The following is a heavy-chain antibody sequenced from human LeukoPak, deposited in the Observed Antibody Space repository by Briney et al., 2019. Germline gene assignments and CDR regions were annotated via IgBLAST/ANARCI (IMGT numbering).Heavy chain of an antibody. D-gene: IGHD3-9*01. Sequence: QTSETLSLTCTVSGGSISSSSYYWGWIRQPPGKGLEWIGSIYYSGSTYYNPSLKSRVTISVDTSKNQFSLKLSSVTAADTAVYYCAREDPTVLRYFDWLSPQVRALHYYYGMDVWGQGTTVTVSS. CDR1: GGSISSSSYY. J-gene: IGHJ6*02. V-gene: IGHV4-39*07. CDR3: AREDPTVLRYFDWLSPQVRALHYYYGMDV. CDR2: IYYSGST.